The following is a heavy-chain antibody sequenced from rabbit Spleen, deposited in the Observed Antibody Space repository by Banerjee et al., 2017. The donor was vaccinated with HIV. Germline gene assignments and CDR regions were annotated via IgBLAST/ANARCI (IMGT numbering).Heavy chain of an antibody. J-gene: IGHJ4*01. D-gene: IGHD1-1*01. CDR1: GFSFSDRDV. CDR3: ARDLVAVIGWNFNL. CDR2: INTATGKA. V-gene: IGHV1S45*01. Sequence: QEQLEESGGGLVKPEGSLTLTCKASGFSFSDRDVMCWVRQAPGKGLEWIACINTATGKAVYASWAKGRFTFSKTSSTTVTLQMTSLTAADTATYFCARDLVAVIGWNFNLWGPGTLVTVS.